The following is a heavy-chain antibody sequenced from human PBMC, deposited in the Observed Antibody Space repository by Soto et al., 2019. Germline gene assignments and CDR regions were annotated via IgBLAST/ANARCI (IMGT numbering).Heavy chain of an antibody. J-gene: IGHJ4*02. CDR3: ARGERGYHDY. CDR2: INHSGST. Sequence: QVQLQQWGAGLLKLSETLCLTCAVYGGSFSGYYRSWIRQPPGKGLEWIGEINHSGSTNYNPSLKSRVTISVDTSKNQFSLKLSSVTAADTAVYYCARGERGYHDYWGQGTLVTVSS. CDR1: GGSFSGYY. V-gene: IGHV4-34*01. D-gene: IGHD5-12*01.